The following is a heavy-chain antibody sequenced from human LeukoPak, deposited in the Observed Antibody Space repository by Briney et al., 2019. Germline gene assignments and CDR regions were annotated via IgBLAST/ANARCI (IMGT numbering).Heavy chain of an antibody. J-gene: IGHJ6*02. V-gene: IGHV3-21*01. CDR1: GFTFSSYG. Sequence: GGSLRLSCAASGFTFSSYGMHWVRQAPGKGLEWVSSISSSSSYIYYADSVKGRFTISRDNAKNSLYLQMNSLRAEDTAVYYCARDRQQLYGMDVWGQGTTVTVSS. CDR2: ISSSSSYI. D-gene: IGHD6-13*01. CDR3: ARDRQQLYGMDV.